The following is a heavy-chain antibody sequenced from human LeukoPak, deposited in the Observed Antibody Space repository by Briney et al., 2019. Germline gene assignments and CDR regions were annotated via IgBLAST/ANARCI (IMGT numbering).Heavy chain of an antibody. CDR3: ARDSPTSHDYGDYGASYWYFDL. J-gene: IGHJ2*01. D-gene: IGHD4-17*01. CDR1: SGSISSGSYY. CDR2: IYTSGST. V-gene: IGHV4-61*02. Sequence: PSQTLSLTCTVSSGSISSGSYYWSWIRQPAGKGLEWIGGIYTSGSTNYNPSLKSRVTISVDTSKNQFSLKLSSVTAADTAVYYCARDSPTSHDYGDYGASYWYFDLWGRGTLVTVSS.